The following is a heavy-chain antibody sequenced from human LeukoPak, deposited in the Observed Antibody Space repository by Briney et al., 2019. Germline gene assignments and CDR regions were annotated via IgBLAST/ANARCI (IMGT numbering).Heavy chain of an antibody. V-gene: IGHV3-7*05. CDR1: GFSFGSYW. Sequence: PGGSLRLSCVASGFSFGSYWMAWVRQAPGKGLEWVANMMHDGIEKYHVDSVKGRFTISRDNTKNSLYLHMSSLRVEDTAVYYCAREGREGYNYPALDFWGQGILVTVSS. CDR3: AREGREGYNYPALDF. D-gene: IGHD5-24*01. CDR2: MMHDGIEK. J-gene: IGHJ4*02.